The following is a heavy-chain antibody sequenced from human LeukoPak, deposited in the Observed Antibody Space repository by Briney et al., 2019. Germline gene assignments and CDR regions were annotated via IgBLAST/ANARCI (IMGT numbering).Heavy chain of an antibody. CDR1: GFTFSSYW. J-gene: IGHJ4*02. Sequence: GGSLRLSCAASGFTFSSYWMSWVRQAPGKGLEWVSYISSSGSTIYYADSVKGRFTISRDNAKNSLYLQMNSLRAEDTAVYYCARDLELWLTPYFDYWGQGTLVTVSS. V-gene: IGHV3-48*04. CDR3: ARDLELWLTPYFDY. D-gene: IGHD3-10*01. CDR2: ISSSGSTI.